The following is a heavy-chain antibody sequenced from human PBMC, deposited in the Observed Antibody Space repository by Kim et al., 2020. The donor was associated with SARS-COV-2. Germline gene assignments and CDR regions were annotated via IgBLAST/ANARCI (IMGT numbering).Heavy chain of an antibody. D-gene: IGHD2-2*01. CDR2: IDPDDSYT. V-gene: IGHV5-10-1*01. CDR1: GYSFTTYW. CDR3: ARDPGIPAAVDLDAFDV. J-gene: IGHJ3*01. Sequence: GESLKISCKGSGYSFTTYWISWVRQLPGKGLEWMGSIDPDDSYTNYSPSFEGLVTMSADKSIATAYLQWTSLKASDTALYFCARDPGIPAAVDLDAFDVWGQGSMVTVSS.